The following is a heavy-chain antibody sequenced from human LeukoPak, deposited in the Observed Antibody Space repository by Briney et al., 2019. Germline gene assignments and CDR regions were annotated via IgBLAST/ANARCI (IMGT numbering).Heavy chain of an antibody. CDR1: GFTFSSYG. Sequence: GGSLRLSCAAPGFTFSSYGMHWVRQAPGKGLEWVAVISYDGSNKYYADSVKGRFTISRDNSKNTLHLQMNSLRAEDTAVYYCAKGDSSSWSYNWFDPWGQGTLVTVSS. J-gene: IGHJ5*02. D-gene: IGHD6-13*01. CDR3: AKGDSSSWSYNWFDP. CDR2: ISYDGSNK. V-gene: IGHV3-30*18.